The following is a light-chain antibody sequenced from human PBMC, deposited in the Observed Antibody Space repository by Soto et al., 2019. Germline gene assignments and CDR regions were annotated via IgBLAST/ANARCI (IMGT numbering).Light chain of an antibody. Sequence: SYELTQPPSVSVAPGQTATITCGGTNIGSKSVHWYQQRPGQAPVLVVYDDRDRPSGIPERFSGSNSGNTATLTISRVEVGDEAEYHCQEWDSTLDQWMFGGGTKLTVL. CDR1: NIGSKS. CDR2: DDR. J-gene: IGLJ3*02. V-gene: IGLV3-21*02. CDR3: QEWDSTLDQWM.